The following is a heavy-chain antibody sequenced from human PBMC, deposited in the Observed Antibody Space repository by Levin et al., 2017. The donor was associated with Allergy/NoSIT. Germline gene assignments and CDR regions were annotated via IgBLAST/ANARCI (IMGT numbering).Heavy chain of an antibody. V-gene: IGHV3-9*01. CDR3: AKDIYLGQWAAQYVMDV. CDR2: IIWNSESM. Sequence: LSLTCAASGFTFNDYAMHWVRQAPGKGLEWVSGIIWNSESMGYADSVKGRFTISRDNAENSLYLQMNSLRPEDTAVYYCAKDIYLGQWAAQYVMDVWGQGTAVTVSS. J-gene: IGHJ6*02. CDR1: GFTFNDYA. D-gene: IGHD6-19*01.